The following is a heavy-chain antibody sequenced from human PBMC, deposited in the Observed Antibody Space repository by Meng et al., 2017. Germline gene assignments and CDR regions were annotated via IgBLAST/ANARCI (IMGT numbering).Heavy chain of an antibody. V-gene: IGHV3-33*08. D-gene: IGHD4-17*01. CDR3: AREYGDYGDYFDY. CDR2: IWYDGSNK. CDR1: GFTFSDYY. J-gene: IGHJ4*02. Sequence: GESLKISCAASGFTFSDYYMSWVRQAPGKGLEWVAVIWYDGSNKYYADSVKGRFTISRDNSKNTLYLQMNSLRAEDTAVYYCAREYGDYGDYFDYWGQGTLVTVSS.